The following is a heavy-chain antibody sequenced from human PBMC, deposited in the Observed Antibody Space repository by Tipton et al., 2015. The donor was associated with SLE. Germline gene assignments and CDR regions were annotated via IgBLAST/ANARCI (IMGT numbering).Heavy chain of an antibody. CDR3: ARDEALGYFDS. V-gene: IGHV4-59*01. CDR1: GDSISSYY. Sequence: TLSLTCTVSGDSISSYYWIWIRQPPGKGLEWIGYIFYSGSTDYNPSLKSRVTMSIDTSKSQFSLKLSSVTAADTAVYYCARDEALGYFDSWGLGTLVTVSS. D-gene: IGHD7-27*01. J-gene: IGHJ4*02. CDR2: IFYSGST.